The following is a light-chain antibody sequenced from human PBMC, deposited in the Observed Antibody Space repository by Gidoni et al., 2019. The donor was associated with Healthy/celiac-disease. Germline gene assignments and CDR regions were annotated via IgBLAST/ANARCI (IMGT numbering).Light chain of an antibody. CDR1: PGISNS. CDR2: AAA. J-gene: IGKJ1*01. V-gene: IGKV1-27*01. CDR3: QKYNRAPRT. Sequence: DIQMTQYPSSLSASVGDRLTIPCRASPGISNSLAWYQHKPGKVPKLLIYAAATLQSGVPSRFSGSGSGTDFPLTSSSLQPEDVATYYCQKYNRAPRTFGQGTQVEIK.